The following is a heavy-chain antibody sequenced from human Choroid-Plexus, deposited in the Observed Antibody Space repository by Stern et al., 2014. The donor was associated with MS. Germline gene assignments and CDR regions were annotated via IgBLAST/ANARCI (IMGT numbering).Heavy chain of an antibody. CDR3: ATPSTVTVGGMDV. Sequence: QLVQSGTEVKKPGSSVKVSCRASGGTFSSQAINWVRQAPGQGLEWVGGIIPIFGTPNYAQKVQDRVTITADESTSTAYMDLSSLGSEDTAVYYCATPSTVTVGGMDVWGQGTTVTVSS. CDR2: IIPIFGTP. CDR1: GGTFSSQA. J-gene: IGHJ6*02. V-gene: IGHV1-69*01. D-gene: IGHD4-17*01.